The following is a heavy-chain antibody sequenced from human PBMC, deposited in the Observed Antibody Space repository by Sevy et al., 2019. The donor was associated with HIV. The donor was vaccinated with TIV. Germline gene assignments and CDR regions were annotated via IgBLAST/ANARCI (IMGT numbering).Heavy chain of an antibody. CDR2: LSFACGRI. Sequence: GGCLRLSCVASGFTFSKYSMSWVRQTPGKGLEWVSTLSFACGRINYADSVKGRFTMSRDDSRNTFYLQMDSLRAEDMAIYYCAREGCSKPHDYWGQGTLVTVSS. J-gene: IGHJ4*02. CDR1: GFTFSKYS. D-gene: IGHD2-2*01. CDR3: AREGCSKPHDY. V-gene: IGHV3-23*01.